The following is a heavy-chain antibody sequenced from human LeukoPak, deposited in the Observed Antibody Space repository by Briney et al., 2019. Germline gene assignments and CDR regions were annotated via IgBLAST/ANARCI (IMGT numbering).Heavy chain of an antibody. CDR3: ARSPFPSGTSNAFDI. CDR2: IYPGDSDT. V-gene: IGHV5-51*01. J-gene: IGHJ3*02. D-gene: IGHD2/OR15-2a*01. CDR1: GYSFTSYW. Sequence: GESLKISCKGSGYSFTSYWIGWVRQMPGKGLEWMGIIYPGDSDTRYSPSFQGQVTISADKSISTAYLQWSSLKASDTAMYYCARSPFPSGTSNAFDIWGQGTMVTVSS.